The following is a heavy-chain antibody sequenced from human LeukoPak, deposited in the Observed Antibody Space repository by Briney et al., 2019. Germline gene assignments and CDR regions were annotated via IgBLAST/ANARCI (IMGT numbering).Heavy chain of an antibody. CDR2: INHSGST. CDR1: GGSFSGYY. J-gene: IGHJ6*03. Sequence: SESLSLTCAVYGGSFSGYYWSWIRQPPGKGLEWIGEINHSGSTNYNPSLKSGGTISVDTSKNQFSLKLSSVTAADTAVYYCARVEEGYGSGRRENYYYYYMDVWGKGATVTISS. CDR3: ARVEEGYGSGRRENYYYYYMDV. D-gene: IGHD3-10*01. V-gene: IGHV4-34*01.